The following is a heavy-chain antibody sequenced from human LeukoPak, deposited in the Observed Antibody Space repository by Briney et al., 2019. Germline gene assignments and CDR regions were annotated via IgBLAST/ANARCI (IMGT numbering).Heavy chain of an antibody. CDR2: IYHNSGTT. V-gene: IGHV4-59*01. CDR3: AQKAPYSPEYSQL. CDR1: GGSITSYF. Sequence: SEALSLTCTVSGGSITSYFWTWIRQPPGKGVEWIGYIYHNSGTTNYNPSLKSRVSISVDTSKTHFSLKLSSVTAADTAVYYCAQKAPYSPEYSQLWGRGTLVTVSS. J-gene: IGHJ1*01. D-gene: IGHD2-15*01.